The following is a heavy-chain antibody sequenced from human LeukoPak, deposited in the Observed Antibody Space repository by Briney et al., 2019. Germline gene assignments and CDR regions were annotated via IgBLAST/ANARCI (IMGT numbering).Heavy chain of an antibody. D-gene: IGHD2-15*01. CDR3: ARDRPRARYFDY. CDR2: IIPILNVP. J-gene: IGHJ4*02. Sequence: WVKVSCKASGGTFNDYSISWVRQAPGQGLEWMGRIIPILNVPNYAQKFEGRVTITADKSTNTAYMELSSLKSEDTAVYFCARDRPRARYFDYWGPGTLVTVSS. V-gene: IGHV1-69*04. CDR1: GGTFNDYS.